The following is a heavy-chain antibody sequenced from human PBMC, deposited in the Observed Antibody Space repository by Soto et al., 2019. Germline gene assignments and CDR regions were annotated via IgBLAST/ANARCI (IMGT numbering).Heavy chain of an antibody. CDR3: AILPSGTHPYDY. J-gene: IGHJ4*02. D-gene: IGHD1-26*01. Sequence: GASVKVSCKASGYTFTKYGIIWLRQAPGQGLEWMGWISAYSGNTNYAQKLQGRVTMTTDTSTSTAYMELRSLRSDDTAVYYCAILPSGTHPYDYWGQGTLVTVSS. V-gene: IGHV1-18*01. CDR1: GYTFTKYG. CDR2: ISAYSGNT.